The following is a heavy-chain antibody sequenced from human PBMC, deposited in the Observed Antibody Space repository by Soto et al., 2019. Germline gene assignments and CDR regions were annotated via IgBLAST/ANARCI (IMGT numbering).Heavy chain of an antibody. J-gene: IGHJ5*02. CDR3: AGGTRIAAATKSWFDP. CDR1: GGSISSGFYY. D-gene: IGHD6-13*01. Sequence: PSETLSLTCTVSGGSISSGFYYWGWIRQPPGKGLEWIGNIYYSGSTYYNPSLKSRVTISVDTSKNQFSLKLSSVTAADTAVYYCAGGTRIAAATKSWFDPWGQGTLVTVSS. CDR2: IYYSGST. V-gene: IGHV4-39*01.